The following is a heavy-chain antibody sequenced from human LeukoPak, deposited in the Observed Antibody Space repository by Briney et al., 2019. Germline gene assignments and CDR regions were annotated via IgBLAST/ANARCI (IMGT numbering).Heavy chain of an antibody. D-gene: IGHD6-19*01. CDR2: IKQDGSEQ. CDR1: GFTFSTYW. V-gene: IGHV3-7*05. J-gene: IGHJ4*02. CDR3: ARAYSSGWYYLDY. Sequence: PGGSLRLSCAASGFTFSTYWMTWVRQAPGKGLEWVANIKQDGSEQYYVDSVKGRSTISRDNAKNSLYLQMNSLRAEDTAVYYCARAYSSGWYYLDYWGQGALVTVSS.